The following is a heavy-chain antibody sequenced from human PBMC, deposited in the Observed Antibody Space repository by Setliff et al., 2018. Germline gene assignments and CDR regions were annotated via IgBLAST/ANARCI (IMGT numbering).Heavy chain of an antibody. V-gene: IGHV1-3*01. CDR2: INAGNGNT. CDR1: GYTFTSYA. D-gene: IGHD5-18*01. J-gene: IGHJ6*03. Sequence: GASVKVSCKAYGYTFTSYAMHWVRQAPGQRLEWMGWINAGNGNTKYSQKFQGRVTITRDTSASTAYMELSSLRSEDTAVYYCARDKLWLMGYYYYYYMDVWGKGTTVTVSS. CDR3: ARDKLWLMGYYYYYYMDV.